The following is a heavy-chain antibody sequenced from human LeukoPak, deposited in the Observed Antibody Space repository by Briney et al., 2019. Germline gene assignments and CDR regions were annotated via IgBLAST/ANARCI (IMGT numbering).Heavy chain of an antibody. CDR3: ALLWFNYYGMDV. V-gene: IGHV1-69*02. CDR2: IIPILGIA. CDR1: GYTFTSYY. J-gene: IGHJ6*02. Sequence: GASVKVSCKASGYTFTSYYMHWVRQAPGQGLEWMGRIIPILGIANYAQKFQGRVTITADKSTSTAYMELSSLRSEDTAVYYCALLWFNYYGMDVWGQGTTVTVSS. D-gene: IGHD3-10*01.